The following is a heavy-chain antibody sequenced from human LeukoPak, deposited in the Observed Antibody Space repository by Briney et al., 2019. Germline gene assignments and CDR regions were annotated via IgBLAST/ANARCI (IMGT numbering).Heavy chain of an antibody. CDR3: ARGAYSGSIFDY. Sequence: GGSLRLSCAASGFTFSSYSMNWVRQAPGKGLEWVSSISSSSSYIYYADSVKGRFTISSDSAKNSLYLQMNSLRAEDTAVYYCARGAYSGSIFDYWGQGTLVTVSS. CDR1: GFTFSSYS. D-gene: IGHD1-26*01. CDR2: ISSSSSYI. V-gene: IGHV3-21*01. J-gene: IGHJ4*02.